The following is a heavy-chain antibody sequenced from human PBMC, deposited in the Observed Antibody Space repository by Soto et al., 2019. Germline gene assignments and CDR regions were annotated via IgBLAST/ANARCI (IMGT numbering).Heavy chain of an antibody. V-gene: IGHV1-3*01. CDR1: GYTFTSYA. Sequence: QVQLVQSGAEVKKPGASVKVSCKASGYTFTSYAMHWLRQAPGQRLEWMGWINAGNGNTKYSQKFQGRVTITRDTSASTAYMELSSLRSEDTAVYYCAREGPRDGYNYWGQGTLVTVSS. CDR2: INAGNGNT. CDR3: AREGPRDGYNY. J-gene: IGHJ4*02. D-gene: IGHD5-12*01.